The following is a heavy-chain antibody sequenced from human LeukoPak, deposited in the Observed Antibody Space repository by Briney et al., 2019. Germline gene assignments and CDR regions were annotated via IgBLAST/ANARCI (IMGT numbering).Heavy chain of an antibody. V-gene: IGHV3-30-3*01. D-gene: IGHD2-2*02. CDR3: AKMAVPADIRGVGYFDY. CDR2: ISYDGSNK. CDR1: GFTFSSYS. J-gene: IGHJ4*02. Sequence: GESLRLSCAASGFTFSSYSMHWVRQAPGKGLEWVAVISYDGSNKYYADSVKGRFTISRDNSKNTLYLQMNSLRAEDTAVYYCAKMAVPADIRGVGYFDYWGQGTLVTVSS.